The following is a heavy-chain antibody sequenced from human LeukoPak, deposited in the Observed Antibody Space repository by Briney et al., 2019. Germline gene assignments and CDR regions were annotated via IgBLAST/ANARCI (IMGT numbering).Heavy chain of an antibody. D-gene: IGHD3-9*01. J-gene: IGHJ4*02. Sequence: SETLSLTCAVYGGSFSGYYWSWIRQPPGKGLEWIGEINHSGSTNYNPSLKSRVTISVDTSKNQFSLKLSSVTAADTAVYYCARWVDLTVYWGQGTLVTVSS. CDR2: INHSGST. CDR3: ARWVDLTVY. V-gene: IGHV4-34*01. CDR1: GGSFSGYY.